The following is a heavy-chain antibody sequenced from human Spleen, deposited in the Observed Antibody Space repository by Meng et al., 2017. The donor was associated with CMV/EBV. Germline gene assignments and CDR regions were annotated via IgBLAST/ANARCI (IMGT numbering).Heavy chain of an antibody. V-gene: IGHV3-30*04. CDR2: ISYDGSTR. Sequence: AASGFTFGGFSLPWFPQAPGIGLGWVASISYDGSTRFCADSVKCRFTISIDNSINTLYLEMSRLRAADTALYYCARDPNSWYYFDHWGQGSLVTVSS. J-gene: IGHJ4*02. CDR1: GFTFGGFS. D-gene: IGHD2/OR15-2a*01. CDR3: ARDPNSWYYFDH.